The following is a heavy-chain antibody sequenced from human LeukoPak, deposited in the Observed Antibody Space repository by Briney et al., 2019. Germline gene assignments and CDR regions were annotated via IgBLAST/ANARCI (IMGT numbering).Heavy chain of an antibody. CDR1: GGTFSSYA. V-gene: IGHV1-69*13. J-gene: IGHJ6*02. CDR2: IIPIFGTA. D-gene: IGHD3-22*01. Sequence: SVKVSCRASGGTFSSYAISWVRQAPGQGLEWMGGIIPIFGTANYAQKFQGRVTITADESTSTAYMELSSLRSEDTAVYYCARTISSGYYYGMDVWGQGTTVTVSS. CDR3: ARTISSGYYYGMDV.